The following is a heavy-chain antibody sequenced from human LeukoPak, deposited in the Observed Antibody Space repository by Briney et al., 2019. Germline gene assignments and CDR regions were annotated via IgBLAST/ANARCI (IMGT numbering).Heavy chain of an antibody. Sequence: GGSLRLSCAGSGFTLSSYAMSWVRQAPGKGLEWVSAISGSGDTTYYADSVKGRFTISRGGSRNTLYLHMNSLRAEDTAVYYCAKDRVIATGIGEFDYWGQGTLVTVSS. J-gene: IGHJ4*02. V-gene: IGHV3-23*01. CDR1: GFTLSSYA. D-gene: IGHD6-13*01. CDR3: AKDRVIATGIGEFDY. CDR2: ISGSGDTT.